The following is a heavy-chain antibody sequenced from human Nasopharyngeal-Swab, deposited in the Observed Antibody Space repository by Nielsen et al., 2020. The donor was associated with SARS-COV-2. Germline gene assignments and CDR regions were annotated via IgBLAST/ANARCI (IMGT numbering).Heavy chain of an antibody. V-gene: IGHV3-21*01. D-gene: IGHD3-10*01. J-gene: IGHJ4*02. CDR2: ISSSSSHI. Sequence: GESLKISCAASGFTFSSYSMNWVRQAPGKGLEWVSSISSSSSHIYYADSVKGRFTISRDNAKNSLYLQMNSLRAEDTAVYYCARDPFSGYWGQGTLVTVSS. CDR3: ARDPFSGY. CDR1: GFTFSSYS.